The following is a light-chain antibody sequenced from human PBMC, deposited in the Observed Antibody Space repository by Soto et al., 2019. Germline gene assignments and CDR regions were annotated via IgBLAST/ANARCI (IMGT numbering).Light chain of an antibody. CDR3: QSYDSSLSAWV. V-gene: IGLV1-40*01. CDR1: SSNIGAGYS. CDR2: GN. Sequence: QSVLTQSPSVSGAPGQRVTISCTGGSSNIGAGYSVHWYQQLPGTAPKLLIYGNNRPSGVPDRFSGSKSGTSASLVITGLQPDDEADYYCQSYDSSLSAWVFGGGTKVTVL. J-gene: IGLJ3*02.